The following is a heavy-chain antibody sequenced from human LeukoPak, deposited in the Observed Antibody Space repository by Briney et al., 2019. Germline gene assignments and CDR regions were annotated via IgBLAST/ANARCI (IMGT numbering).Heavy chain of an antibody. CDR2: ISSGSISI. CDR3: AIDSGTSVY. J-gene: IGHJ4*02. Sequence: ETLSLTCTVSGGSISSGGYYWSWVRQAPGKGLEWVSSISSGSISIFYADSVKGRFTISRDNAKSSLYLQMNSLRAEDTAVYYCAIDSGTSVYWGQGTLVTVSS. V-gene: IGHV3-21*01. CDR1: GGSISSGGYY. D-gene: IGHD3-10*01.